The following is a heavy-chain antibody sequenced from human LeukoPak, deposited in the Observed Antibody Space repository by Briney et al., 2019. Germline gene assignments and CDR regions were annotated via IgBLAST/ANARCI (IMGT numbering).Heavy chain of an antibody. V-gene: IGHV3-7*05. D-gene: IGHD1-26*01. CDR2: IKEDGSEK. CDR1: GFRFSSYA. Sequence: GGSLRLSCAASGFRFSSYAMSWVSHAPGKGLQWVASIKEDGSEKYYVDSVKGRFTISRDNAQNSVYLQMNSLRAEDTAVYYCARVYSGSRDYWGQGTLVTVSS. CDR3: ARVYSGSRDY. J-gene: IGHJ4*02.